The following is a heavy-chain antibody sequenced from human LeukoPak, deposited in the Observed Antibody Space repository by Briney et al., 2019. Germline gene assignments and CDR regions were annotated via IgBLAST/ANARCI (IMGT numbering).Heavy chain of an antibody. D-gene: IGHD3-22*01. J-gene: IGHJ5*02. V-gene: IGHV4-30-2*01. CDR1: GGSISSGGYY. CDR2: IYHSGST. Sequence: PSQTLSLTCTVSGGSISSGGYYWSWIRQPPGKGLEWIGEIYHSGSTNYNPSLKSRVTISVDKSKNQFSLKLSSVTAADTAVYYCASFHYYDSSGYSTWGQGTMATVSS. CDR3: ASFHYYDSSGYST.